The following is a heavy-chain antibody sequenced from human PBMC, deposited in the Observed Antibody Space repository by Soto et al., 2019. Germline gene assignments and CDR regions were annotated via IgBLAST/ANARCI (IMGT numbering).Heavy chain of an antibody. D-gene: IGHD2-15*01. CDR3: AKDERCSGGVCYPGC. V-gene: IGHV3-23*01. CDR1: GFTFSSFA. J-gene: IGHJ4*02. CDR2: ISGSGGTT. Sequence: GGSLRLSCAASGFTFSSFAMSWVRQAPGKGLEWVSGISGSGGTTYYTDSVKGRFTVSRDSSKNTLFLQMNSLRAEDTAVYYCAKDERCSGGVCYPGCWGQGTLVTVSS.